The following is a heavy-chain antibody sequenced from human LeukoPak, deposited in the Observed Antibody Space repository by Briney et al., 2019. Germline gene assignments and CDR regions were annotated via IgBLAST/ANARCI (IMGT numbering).Heavy chain of an antibody. J-gene: IGHJ4*02. CDR1: GDSVSSNRSA. D-gene: IGHD6-19*01. CDR2: TYYRSKWYN. CDR3: ARAPGQWLAFVDY. V-gene: IGHV6-1*01. Sequence: SQTPSLTCTISGDSVSSNRSAWNWIRQSPSRGLEWLGRTYYRSKWYNDYAVSVKSRIAINPDTSKNQFSQQLNAVTPEDRAVYYCARAPGQWLAFVDYWGQGTLVTVSS.